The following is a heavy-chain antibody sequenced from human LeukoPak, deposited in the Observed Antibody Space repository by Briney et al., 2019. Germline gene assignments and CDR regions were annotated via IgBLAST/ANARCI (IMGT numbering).Heavy chain of an antibody. D-gene: IGHD6-13*01. CDR3: ACIAAAGKNFDY. V-gene: IGHV4-39*01. CDR2: IYYSGST. Sequence: SETLSLTCTVSGGSISSSSYYWGWIRQPPGKGLEWIGSIYYSGSTYYNPSLKSRVTISVDTSKNQFSLKLSSVTAADTAVYYCACIAAAGKNFDYWGQGTLVTVS. CDR1: GGSISSSSYY. J-gene: IGHJ4*02.